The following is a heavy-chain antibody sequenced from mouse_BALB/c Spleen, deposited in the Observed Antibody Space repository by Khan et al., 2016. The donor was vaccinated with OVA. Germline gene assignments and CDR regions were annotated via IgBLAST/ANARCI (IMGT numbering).Heavy chain of an antibody. CDR2: ISTGGHYT. CDR3: ARIAYYYSSEGFAY. J-gene: IGHJ3*01. CDR1: GFTFSTYG. Sequence: EVELVESGGDLVEPGGSLKLSCAASGFTFSTYGMSWVRQTPDKRLEWVATISTGGHYTYYPDSVRGRFTISRDKAKNSVYLKITSLRYENTAMFDCARIAYYYSSEGFAYWGQGTLVTVSA. D-gene: IGHD1-1*01. V-gene: IGHV5-6*01.